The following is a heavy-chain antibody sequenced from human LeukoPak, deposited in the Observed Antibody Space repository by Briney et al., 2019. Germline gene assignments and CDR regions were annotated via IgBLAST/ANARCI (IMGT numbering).Heavy chain of an antibody. V-gene: IGHV4-61*02. CDR2: IYTSGST. CDR3: ARDTCGGDCYPKINWFDP. J-gene: IGHJ5*02. D-gene: IGHD2-21*02. CDR1: GGSISSGSYY. Sequence: PSQTLSLTCTVSGGSISSGSYYWSWIRQPAGEGLEWIGRIYTSGSTNYNPSLKSRVTISVDTSKNQFSLKLSSLTAADTAVYYCARDTCGGDCYPKINWFDPWGQGTLVTVSS.